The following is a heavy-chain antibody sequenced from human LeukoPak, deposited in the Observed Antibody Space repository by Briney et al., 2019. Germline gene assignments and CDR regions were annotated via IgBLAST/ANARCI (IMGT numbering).Heavy chain of an antibody. CDR2: IKEDGSEK. CDR3: ARDQFSSSWYSDY. CDR1: GFTFSSYW. V-gene: IGHV3-7*05. J-gene: IGHJ4*02. D-gene: IGHD6-13*01. Sequence: GGSLRLSCTASGFTFSSYWMSWVRQAPGRGLEWVANIKEDGSEKYYVDSVTGRFTISRDNAKKSLYLQMNSLRAEDTAVYYCARDQFSSSWYSDYWGQGTLVTVSS.